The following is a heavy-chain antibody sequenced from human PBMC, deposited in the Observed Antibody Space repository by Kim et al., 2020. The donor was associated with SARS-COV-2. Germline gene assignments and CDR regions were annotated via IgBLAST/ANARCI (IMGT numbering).Heavy chain of an antibody. V-gene: IGHV1-69*13. CDR1: GGTFSSYA. D-gene: IGHD2-2*01. Sequence: SVKVSCKASGGTFSSYAISWVRQAPGQGLEWMGGIIPIFGTANYAQKFQGRVTITADESTSTAYMELSSLRSEDTAVYYCARGPHRRADVVVPADYYYGMDVWGQGTTVTVSS. J-gene: IGHJ6*02. CDR3: ARGPHRRADVVVPADYYYGMDV. CDR2: IIPIFGTA.